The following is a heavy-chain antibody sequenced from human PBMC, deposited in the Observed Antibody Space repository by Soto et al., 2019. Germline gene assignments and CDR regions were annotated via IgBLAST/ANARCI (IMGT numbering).Heavy chain of an antibody. J-gene: IGHJ4*02. CDR3: GRCSSTSCHVGSDY. CDR1: GFTFSSYA. Sequence: QVQLVESGGGVVQPGRSLRLSCAASGFTFSSYAMNWVRQAPGKGLEWVALISYDGSNKYYADSVKGRFSISRDSSKNTLYLQMDSLRDADTAFYYCGRCSSTSCHVGSDYWGQGTLVTGSS. D-gene: IGHD2-2*01. V-gene: IGHV3-30-3*01. CDR2: ISYDGSNK.